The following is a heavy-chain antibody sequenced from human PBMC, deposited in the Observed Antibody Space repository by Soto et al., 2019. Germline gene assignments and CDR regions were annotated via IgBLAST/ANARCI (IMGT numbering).Heavy chain of an antibody. CDR1: GGSVSSGSYY. CDR2: IYYSGST. D-gene: IGHD3-10*01. CDR3: ARDSASSLPGSYYYYGMDV. J-gene: IGHJ6*02. V-gene: IGHV4-61*01. Sequence: SETLSLTCTVSGGSVSSGSYYWSWIRQPPGKGLEWIGYIYYSGSTNYNPSLKSRVTISVDTSKNQFSLKLSSVTAADTAVYYCARDSASSLPGSYYYYGMDVWGQGTTDTVTS.